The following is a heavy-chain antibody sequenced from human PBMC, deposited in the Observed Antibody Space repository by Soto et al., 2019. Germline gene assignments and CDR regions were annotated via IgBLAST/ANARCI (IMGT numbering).Heavy chain of an antibody. CDR3: ATDKGDFTFGP. CDR2: ISANTGDT. Sequence: QVQLAQSGADVKKPGASVTVSCKASGYSFSTNGVSWVRQAPGQGLEWMGWISANTGDTLYAEKFEDRITLTADTPTTTAYMELRSLRPDDTATYFCATDKGDFTFGPWGQGTLYHRLL. D-gene: IGHD3-3*01. CDR1: GYSFSTNG. J-gene: IGHJ5*02. V-gene: IGHV1-18*04.